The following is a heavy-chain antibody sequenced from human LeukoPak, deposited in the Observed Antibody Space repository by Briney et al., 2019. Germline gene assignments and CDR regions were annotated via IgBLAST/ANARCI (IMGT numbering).Heavy chain of an antibody. CDR2: IYYSGST. V-gene: IGHV4-61*08. Sequence: PSQTLSLTCTVSGGSISSGDYYWSWIRQPPGKGLEWIGYIYYSGSTNYNPSLKSRVTISVDTSKNQFSLKLSSMTAADTAVYYCARVGDDYGSGSPHNYYYYGMDVWGQGTTVTVSS. CDR1: GGSISSGDYY. J-gene: IGHJ6*02. CDR3: ARVGDDYGSGSPHNYYYYGMDV. D-gene: IGHD3-10*01.